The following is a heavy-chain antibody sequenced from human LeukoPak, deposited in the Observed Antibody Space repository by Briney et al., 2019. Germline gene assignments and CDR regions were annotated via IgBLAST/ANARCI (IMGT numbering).Heavy chain of an antibody. D-gene: IGHD2-21*01. CDR2: ISNSGVSS. Sequence: GGSLRLPCAASGFTFSSYGMSWVRQVPGKGLEWVSGISNSGVSSFYAGSVKGRFTISRDNSKNTLYLQMNSLRGEDTAVYYCARGKQIVVDLDGAFDIWGQGTMVTVSS. CDR3: ARGKQIVVDLDGAFDI. J-gene: IGHJ3*02. CDR1: GFTFSSYG. V-gene: IGHV3-23*01.